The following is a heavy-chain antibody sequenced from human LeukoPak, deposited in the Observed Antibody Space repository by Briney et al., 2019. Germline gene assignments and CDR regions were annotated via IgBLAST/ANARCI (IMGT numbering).Heavy chain of an antibody. V-gene: IGHV3-48*01. J-gene: IGHJ4*02. D-gene: IGHD3-9*01. CDR2: LRSSSSVI. Sequence: GGSLRLSCAASGFTFSTYAMDWVRQAPGKGLEWVSYLRSSSSVIYHADSVKGRFTISRDNSKNTLYLQMNSLRAEDTAVYYCARTYYDILTGLKGGYFDYRGQGTLVTVSS. CDR1: GFTFSTYA. CDR3: ARTYYDILTGLKGGYFDY.